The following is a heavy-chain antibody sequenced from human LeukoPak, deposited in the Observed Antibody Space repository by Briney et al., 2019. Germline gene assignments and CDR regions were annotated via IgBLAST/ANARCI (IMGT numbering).Heavy chain of an antibody. CDR1: GGSFSASY. Sequence: SQTLSPTCAVYGGSFSASYWSWIRQPPGKGLKWIGEINHSGSTNYDPSLKRRVTRSVDTSKNQVSLKLSAVTAADTGEYYCARAYGDRLDYWGQETLVTVSS. J-gene: IGHJ4*02. CDR3: ARAYGDRLDY. CDR2: INHSGST. V-gene: IGHV4-34*01. D-gene: IGHD4-17*01.